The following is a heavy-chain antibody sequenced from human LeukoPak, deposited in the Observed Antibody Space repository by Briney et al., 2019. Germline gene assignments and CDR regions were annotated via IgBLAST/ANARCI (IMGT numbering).Heavy chain of an antibody. D-gene: IGHD3-10*01. CDR1: GYIFANYW. V-gene: IGHV5-51*01. Sequence: GESLKISCKASGYIFANYWIGWVRQMPGIGLEWMGFIYPGGSDARYSPSFQGQVTISADKSISTAYLQWSSLKASDSAMYYCTRRGGRKNFDYWGQGTLVTVSS. CDR3: TRRGGRKNFDY. J-gene: IGHJ4*02. CDR2: IYPGGSDA.